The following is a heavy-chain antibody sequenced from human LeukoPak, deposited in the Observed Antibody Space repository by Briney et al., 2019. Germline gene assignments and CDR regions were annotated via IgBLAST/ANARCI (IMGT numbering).Heavy chain of an antibody. CDR3: ARTSGSYYHDY. V-gene: IGHV1-46*01. Sequence: ASVKVSCKASGYTFTSYYMHWVRQAPGQGLEWMGIINPSGGSTSYAQKFQGRVTMTGDTSTSTVYMELSSLRSEDTAVYYCARTSGSYYHDYWGQGTLVTVSS. CDR1: GYTFTSYY. CDR2: INPSGGST. D-gene: IGHD1-26*01. J-gene: IGHJ4*02.